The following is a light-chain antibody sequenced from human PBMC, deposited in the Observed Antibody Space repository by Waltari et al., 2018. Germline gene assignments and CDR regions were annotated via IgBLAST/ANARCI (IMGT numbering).Light chain of an antibody. CDR1: QGISSY. V-gene: IGKV1-17*01. CDR2: AAT. J-gene: IGKJ4*01. CDR3: LQHNSYPLT. Sequence: DIQLTQAPSALSDSVGDTVTITCRASQGISSYLNWFQQKPGKAPKLLIYAATTLQSGVPSRFSGSGSGTEFTLTISSLQPEDFAAYYCLQHNSYPLTFGGGTKVEIK.